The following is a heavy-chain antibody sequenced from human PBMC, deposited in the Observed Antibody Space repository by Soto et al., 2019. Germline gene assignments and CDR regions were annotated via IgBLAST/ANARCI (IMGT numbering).Heavy chain of an antibody. Sequence: EVQLVESGGGLVQPGGSLRLSCVGSGFTFGKYWMDWLRQTPGKGLEWVANIKQDGSEKFYVDSVRGRFTISRDNAKNSVYLEMNRLRDEDTALYYCVKGAGYFDTSDYYYGDYWGQGTLITVSS. V-gene: IGHV3-7*03. D-gene: IGHD3-22*01. CDR2: IKQDGSEK. CDR3: VKGAGYFDTSDYYYGDY. J-gene: IGHJ4*02. CDR1: GFTFGKYW.